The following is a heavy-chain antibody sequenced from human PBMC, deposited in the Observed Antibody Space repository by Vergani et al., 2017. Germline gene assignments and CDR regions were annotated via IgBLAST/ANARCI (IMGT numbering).Heavy chain of an antibody. CDR3: ARGGKGIIMVVPSTHL. Sequence: EVQLVESGGGLVQPGGSLRLSCAASGFTFSSYWMSWVRQVPGKGLLWVSRIKSDGSITAYADSVKGRFTISRDNAQNTLYLQMNSLRVEDTGVYYCARGGKGIIMVVPSTHLWGQGTQVSVS. CDR2: IKSDGSIT. D-gene: IGHD2-15*01. J-gene: IGHJ4*02. V-gene: IGHV3-74*03. CDR1: GFTFSSYW.